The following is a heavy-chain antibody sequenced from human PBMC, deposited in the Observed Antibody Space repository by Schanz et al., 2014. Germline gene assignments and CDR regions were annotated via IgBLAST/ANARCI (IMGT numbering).Heavy chain of an antibody. Sequence: QILLVQPGPEVKKPGASVKVSCKASGYTFTSHGISWARQAPGQGLEWMGWISAYTNNSNYAQKVQGRVTMTTDTSTGTAYMELRSLRSDDTAVYYCARDRRRYCSTASCLHDNWFDPWGQGTLVIVSS. CDR1: GYTFTSHG. CDR2: ISAYTNNS. D-gene: IGHD2-2*01. J-gene: IGHJ5*02. CDR3: ARDRRRYCSTASCLHDNWFDP. V-gene: IGHV1-18*01.